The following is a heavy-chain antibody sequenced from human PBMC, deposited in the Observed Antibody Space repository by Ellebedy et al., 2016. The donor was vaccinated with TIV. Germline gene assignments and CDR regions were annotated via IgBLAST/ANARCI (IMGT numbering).Heavy chain of an antibody. J-gene: IGHJ4*02. CDR3: ARGHCSGGSCPEL. Sequence: SETLSLTXAVYGGSFSGYYWSWIRQPPGKGLEWIGEINHSGSTNYNPSLKSRVTISVDTSKNQFSLKLSSVTAADTAVYYCARGHCSGGSCPELWGQGTLVTVSS. D-gene: IGHD2-15*01. CDR2: INHSGST. CDR1: GGSFSGYY. V-gene: IGHV4-34*01.